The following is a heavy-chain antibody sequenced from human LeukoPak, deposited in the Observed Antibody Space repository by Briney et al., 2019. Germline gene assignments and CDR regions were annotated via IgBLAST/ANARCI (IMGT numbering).Heavy chain of an antibody. CDR1: GFTFSSYA. Sequence: GGSLRLSCAASGFTFSSYAMHWVRQAPGKGLEWVAVISYDGSNKYYADSVKGRFTISRDNSKNALYLQMNSLRAEDTAVYYCASAVVVVPAAMEYYFDYWGQGTLVTVSS. D-gene: IGHD2-2*01. CDR2: ISYDGSNK. V-gene: IGHV3-30-3*01. J-gene: IGHJ4*02. CDR3: ASAVVVVPAAMEYYFDY.